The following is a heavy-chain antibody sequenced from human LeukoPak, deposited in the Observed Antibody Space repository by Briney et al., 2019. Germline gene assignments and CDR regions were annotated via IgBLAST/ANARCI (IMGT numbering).Heavy chain of an antibody. CDR2: IWYDGSNK. J-gene: IGHJ3*01. D-gene: IGHD4-17*01. V-gene: IGHV3-33*06. CDR3: AKDPNGDYIGTFDV. Sequence: GRSLRLSCAASGFTFSSYGMHWVRQAPGKGPEWVAVIWYDGSNKYYADSVKGRFTISRDNSKNTLYLQMNSLRVEDTAVYYCAKDPNGDYIGTFDVWGQGTTVTVSS. CDR1: GFTFSSYG.